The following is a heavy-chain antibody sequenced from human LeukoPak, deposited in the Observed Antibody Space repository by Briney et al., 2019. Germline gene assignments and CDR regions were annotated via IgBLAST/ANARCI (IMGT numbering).Heavy chain of an antibody. D-gene: IGHD3-22*01. Sequence: GGSLRLSCAASRFSFSTHWMHWVRQAPGKGLVYVAQINSDGSATAYADSVKGRFTISRDNAKNTLYLEMSSLRAEDTAVYYCGSLTVVARDHWGQGTLVTVSS. CDR2: INSDGSAT. J-gene: IGHJ4*02. CDR1: RFSFSTHW. CDR3: GSLTVVARDH. V-gene: IGHV3-74*01.